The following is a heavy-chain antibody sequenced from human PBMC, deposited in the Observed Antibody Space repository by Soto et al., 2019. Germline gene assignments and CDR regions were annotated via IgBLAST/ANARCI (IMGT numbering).Heavy chain of an antibody. D-gene: IGHD3-10*01. J-gene: IGHJ6*03. Sequence: EVQLVESGVDLVQPGGSLRLSCAASGFTFSDYYMDWVRQAPGKGLEWVGRIRKKVNSYSTDYAASVKGRFTISRDDSKNSLFLQMNSLNTEDTAVYHCCRLRSSSDYYYVDVWGEGTTVTVSS. CDR2: IRKKVNSYST. V-gene: IGHV3-72*01. CDR1: GFTFSDYY. CDR3: CRLRSSSDYYYVDV.